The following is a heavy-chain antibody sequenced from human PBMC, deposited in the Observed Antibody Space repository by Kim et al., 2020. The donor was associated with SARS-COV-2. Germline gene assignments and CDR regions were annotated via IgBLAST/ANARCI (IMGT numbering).Heavy chain of an antibody. CDR1: GGSISSSSYY. CDR2: IYYSGST. J-gene: IGHJ6*02. Sequence: SETLSLTCTVSGGSISSSSYYWGWIRQPPGKGLEWIGSIYYSGSTYYNPSLKSRVTISVDTSKNQFSLKLSSVTAADTAVYYCARRNCTSCYGYGMDVWGQGTTVTVSS. V-gene: IGHV4-39*01. D-gene: IGHD2-2*01. CDR3: ARRNCTSCYGYGMDV.